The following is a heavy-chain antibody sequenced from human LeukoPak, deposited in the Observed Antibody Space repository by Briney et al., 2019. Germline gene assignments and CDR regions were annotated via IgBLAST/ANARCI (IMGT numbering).Heavy chain of an antibody. CDR1: GFTFSSYG. Sequence: GGSLRLSCAASGFTFSSYGMHWVRQAPGKGLEWVAVISYDGSNKYYADSVKGRFTIPRDNSKNTLYLQMNSLRAEDTAVYYCARAPHLQYYYDSSGYYTHFDYWGQGTLVTVSS. CDR3: ARAPHLQYYYDSSGYYTHFDY. J-gene: IGHJ4*02. V-gene: IGHV3-30*03. D-gene: IGHD3-22*01. CDR2: ISYDGSNK.